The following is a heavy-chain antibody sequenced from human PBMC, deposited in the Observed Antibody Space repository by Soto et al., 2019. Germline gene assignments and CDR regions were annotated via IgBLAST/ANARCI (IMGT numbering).Heavy chain of an antibody. CDR2: IYYSGST. D-gene: IGHD6-19*01. V-gene: IGHV4-39*01. CDR3: ARRGSGWYLAPFDY. CDR1: GGSISSSSYY. J-gene: IGHJ4*02. Sequence: QLQLQESGPGLVKPSETLSLTCTVSGGSISSSSYYWGWIRQPPGKGLEWIGSIYYSGSTYYNPSLKSRVTTSVDTSKHQFSLKLSSVTAADPAVYYCARRGSGWYLAPFDYWGQGTLVTVSS.